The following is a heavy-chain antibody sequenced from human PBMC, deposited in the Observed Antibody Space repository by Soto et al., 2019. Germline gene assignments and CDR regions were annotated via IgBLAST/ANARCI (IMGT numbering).Heavy chain of an antibody. V-gene: IGHV3-7*03. J-gene: IGHJ4*02. D-gene: IGHD6-13*01. Sequence: PGGFLRLSCVDSGFTFSSNWMSWVRQAPGKGLEWVGNINQDGSVKNYVDSVKGRFTISRDNAKNSLYLQMNSLRAEDTAVYYCARDAGANRFDYWGQGTLVTVSS. CDR2: INQDGSVK. CDR3: ARDAGANRFDY. CDR1: GFTFSSNW.